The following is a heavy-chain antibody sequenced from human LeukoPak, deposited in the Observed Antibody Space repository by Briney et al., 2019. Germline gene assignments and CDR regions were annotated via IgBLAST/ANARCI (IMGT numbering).Heavy chain of an antibody. CDR3: ASCYYGSGGDAFDI. D-gene: IGHD3-10*01. CDR2: ISSSSSYI. Sequence: GGSLRLSCAASGFTFSSYSMNWVRQAPGKGLEWVSSISSSSSYIYYADSMKGRFTISRDNAKNSLYLQMNSLRAEDMAVYYCASCYYGSGGDAFDIWGQGTMVTVSS. J-gene: IGHJ3*02. V-gene: IGHV3-21*01. CDR1: GFTFSSYS.